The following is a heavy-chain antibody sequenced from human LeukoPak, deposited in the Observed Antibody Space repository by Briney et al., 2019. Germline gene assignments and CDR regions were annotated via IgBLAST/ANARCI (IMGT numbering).Heavy chain of an antibody. CDR2: INPSGGGT. CDR1: GYTFTSYY. D-gene: IGHD3-10*01. CDR3: ARDPGITMVRGVTRPSYYFDY. V-gene: IGHV1-46*01. J-gene: IGHJ4*02. Sequence: ASVKVSCKASGYTFTSYYMHWVRRAPGQGLEWMGIINPSGGGTSYAQKFQGRVTMTRDMSTSTVYMELSSLRSEDTAVYYCARDPGITMVRGVTRPSYYFDYWGQGTLVTVSS.